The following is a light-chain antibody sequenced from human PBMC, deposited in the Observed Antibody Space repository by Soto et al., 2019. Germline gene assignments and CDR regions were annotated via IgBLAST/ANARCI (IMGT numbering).Light chain of an antibody. J-gene: IGKJ3*01. CDR2: GAS. V-gene: IGKV3-20*01. CDR1: QSISSSF. CDR3: QRDGSSPLT. Sequence: EIALTQSPGTLSLSPGERATLSCRASQSISSSFYAWYQQKPGQAPRLLIYGASSRATGIPDRVSGSGSGTDFTLTISRLEPEEGAVYDGQRDGSSPLTVGPATKVDIK.